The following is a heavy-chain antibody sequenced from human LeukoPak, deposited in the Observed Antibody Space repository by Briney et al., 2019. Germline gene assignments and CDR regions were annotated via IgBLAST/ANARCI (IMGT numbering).Heavy chain of an antibody. CDR3: ARRAIVDWYFDL. V-gene: IGHV4-59*01. Sequence: SGTLSLACTMSGGSFTSYYWSWIRQAPGKGLEWIGYIYYSGSNSGSTNYHPSLKSRVTISLDTSKNLYSLKLRSVTAADTAVYYCARRAIVDWYFDLWGRGTLVTVSS. CDR2: IYYSGSNSGST. CDR1: GGSFTSYY. J-gene: IGHJ2*01. D-gene: IGHD1-26*01.